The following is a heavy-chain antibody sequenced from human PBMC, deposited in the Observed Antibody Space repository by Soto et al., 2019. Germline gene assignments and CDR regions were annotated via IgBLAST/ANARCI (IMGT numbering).Heavy chain of an antibody. CDR3: ARASRYYWNYMMY. V-gene: IGHV1-18*01. CDR2: VNAYNGNT. J-gene: IGHJ4*02. D-gene: IGHD1-7*01. Sequence: QVQLVQSGAEVKKPGASVKVSCKASGYTFSNDAITWVRQAPGQGLEWMGWVNAYNGNTNYAQKFKGRVTMTTGTSTSTAYMEIRSLRYDDTAVYFCARASRYYWNYMMYWGQGTLVTVSS. CDR1: GYTFSNDA.